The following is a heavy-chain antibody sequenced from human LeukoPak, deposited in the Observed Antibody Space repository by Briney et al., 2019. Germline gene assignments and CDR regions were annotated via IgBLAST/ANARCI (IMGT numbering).Heavy chain of an antibody. CDR2: IWYDGSNK. D-gene: IGHD2-15*01. CDR3: ARLGRDGTERYYYYGMDV. Sequence: GRSLRLTCAASGFTFSSYGMHWVRQAPGKGPEWVAVIWYDGSNKYYADSVKGRFTISRDNSKNTLYLQMNSLRAEDTAVYYCARLGRDGTERYYYYGMDVWGQGTTVTVSS. J-gene: IGHJ6*02. CDR1: GFTFSSYG. V-gene: IGHV3-33*01.